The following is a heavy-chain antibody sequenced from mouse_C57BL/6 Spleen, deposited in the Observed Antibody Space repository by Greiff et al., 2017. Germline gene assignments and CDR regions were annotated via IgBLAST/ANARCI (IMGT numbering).Heavy chain of an antibody. CDR3: AGGSSFYWYFDV. J-gene: IGHJ1*03. D-gene: IGHD1-1*01. CDR1: GYTFTSYW. V-gene: IGHV1-72*01. CDR2: IDPNSGGT. Sequence: QQSCKASGYTFTSYWMHWVKQRPGRGLEWIGRIDPNSGGTKYNEKFKGKATLTVDKPSSTAYMQLSSLTSEDSAVYYCAGGSSFYWYFDVWGTGTTVTVPS.